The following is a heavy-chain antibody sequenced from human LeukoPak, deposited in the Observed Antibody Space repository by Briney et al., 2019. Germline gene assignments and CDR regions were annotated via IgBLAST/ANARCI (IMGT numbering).Heavy chain of an antibody. J-gene: IGHJ4*02. V-gene: IGHV1-2*02. CDR2: INPNSGGI. CDR3: ARARYSSSWYKLHSHFDY. D-gene: IGHD6-13*01. Sequence: ASVKVSCKASGYTFTGYYMHWVRQAPGQGLEWMGWINPNSGGINYAQKFQGRVTMTRDTSISTAYMEQSRLRSDDTAVYYCARARYSSSWYKLHSHFDYWGQGTLVTVSS. CDR1: GYTFTGYY.